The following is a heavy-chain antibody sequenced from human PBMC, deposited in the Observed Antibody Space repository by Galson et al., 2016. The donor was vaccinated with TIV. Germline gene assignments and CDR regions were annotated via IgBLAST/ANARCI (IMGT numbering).Heavy chain of an antibody. D-gene: IGHD3/OR15-3a*01. Sequence: SLRLSCAASGFTFSKYWMHWVRQAPEKGLVWISRTNVDGSSTSYADSVKGRVTISRDNARNTLYLLMNSLRVEDTAAYCCVRGGLEPFDYWGHGTLVTVSS. CDR1: GFTFSKYW. V-gene: IGHV3-74*01. CDR2: TNVDGSST. CDR3: VRGGLEPFDY. J-gene: IGHJ4*01.